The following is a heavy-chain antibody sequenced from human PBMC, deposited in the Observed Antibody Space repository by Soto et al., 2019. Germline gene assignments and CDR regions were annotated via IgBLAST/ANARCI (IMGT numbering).Heavy chain of an antibody. Sequence: GGSLRLSCAPSGFSFTMYSLGCVRPAPGEGREWVSTISGSDGKTYYADSVKGPFSISRDNPKTTLYLQMTSLRVEDTAVYYCAGWSFLDYWGQGTRVTVSS. D-gene: IGHD1-26*01. CDR3: AGWSFLDY. CDR2: ISGSDGKT. CDR1: GFSFTMYS. J-gene: IGHJ4*02. V-gene: IGHV3-23*01.